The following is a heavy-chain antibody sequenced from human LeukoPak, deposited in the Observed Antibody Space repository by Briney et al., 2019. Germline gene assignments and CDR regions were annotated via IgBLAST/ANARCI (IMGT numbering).Heavy chain of an antibody. Sequence: ASVKVSCKASGYTFTSYDINWVRQATGQGLEWMGWMNPNSGNTGYAQKFQGGVTMTRNTSISTAYMELSSLRSEDTAVYYCARGDEAYCSGGSCYPSYWGQGTLVTVSS. J-gene: IGHJ4*02. CDR3: ARGDEAYCSGGSCYPSY. D-gene: IGHD2-15*01. CDR1: GYTFTSYD. V-gene: IGHV1-8*01. CDR2: MNPNSGNT.